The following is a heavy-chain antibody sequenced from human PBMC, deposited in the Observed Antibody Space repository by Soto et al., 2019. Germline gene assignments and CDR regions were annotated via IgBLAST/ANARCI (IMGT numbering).Heavy chain of an antibody. CDR2: IYYSGST. Sequence: PSETLSLTCTVSGGSISSYYWSWIRQPPGKGLEWIGYIYYSGSTNYNPSLKSRVTVSVDTSKNQFSLKLSSVTAADTAVYYCARRIPHTSNYYYYMDVWGKGTTVTVSS. CDR1: GGSISSYY. V-gene: IGHV4-59*01. CDR3: ARRIPHTSNYYYYMDV. D-gene: IGHD2-2*02. J-gene: IGHJ6*03.